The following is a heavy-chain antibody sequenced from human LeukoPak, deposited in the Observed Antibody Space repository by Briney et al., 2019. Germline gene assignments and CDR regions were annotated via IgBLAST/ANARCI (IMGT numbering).Heavy chain of an antibody. D-gene: IGHD6-19*01. CDR1: GYTFTSCD. CDR2: MNPNSGNT. J-gene: IGHJ4*02. Sequence: GSVKVSCKASGYTFTSCDINWVRQATGQGFEWMGWMNPNSGNTGYGQSFQGRITMTRDISIGTAYMELSNLTSEDTAIYYCTRGSSGRRDNWGQGTLVTVSA. V-gene: IGHV1-8*01. CDR3: TRGSSGRRDN.